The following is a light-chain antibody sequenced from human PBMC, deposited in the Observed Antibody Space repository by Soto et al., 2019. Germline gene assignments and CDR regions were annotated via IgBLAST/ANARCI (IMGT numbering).Light chain of an antibody. CDR3: CSYAGSSTYV. Sequence: QWAPSQPASVSGSPGHSITISGTGTSSDVGSYNLVSWYQQHPGKAPKLMIYEGSKRPSGVSNRFSGSKSGNTASLTISGLKAEDAADYYCCSYAGSSTYVLGTGTKV. V-gene: IGLV2-23*01. CDR2: EGS. CDR1: SSDVGSYNL. J-gene: IGLJ1*01.